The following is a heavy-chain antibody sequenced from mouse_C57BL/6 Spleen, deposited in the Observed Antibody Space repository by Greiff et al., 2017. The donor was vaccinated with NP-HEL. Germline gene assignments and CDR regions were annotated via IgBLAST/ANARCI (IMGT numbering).Heavy chain of an antibody. J-gene: IGHJ1*03. D-gene: IGHD1-1*01. CDR3: VRLSSHWYFDV. CDR1: GFSFNTYA. V-gene: IGHV10-1*01. Sequence: VQLKESGGGLVQPKGSLKLSCAASGFSFNTYAMNWVRQAPGKGLEWVARIRSKSNNYATYYADSVKDRFTISRDDSESMLYLQMNNLKTEDTAMYYCVRLSSHWYFDVWGTGTTVTVSS. CDR2: IRSKSNNYAT.